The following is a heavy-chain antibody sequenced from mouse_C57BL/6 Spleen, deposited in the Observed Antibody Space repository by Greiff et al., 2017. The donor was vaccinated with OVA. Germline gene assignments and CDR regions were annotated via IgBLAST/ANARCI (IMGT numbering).Heavy chain of an antibody. V-gene: IGHV1-82*01. J-gene: IGHJ2*01. CDR3: ARRDGTGYFDY. D-gene: IGHD4-1*01. Sequence: VQLQQSGPELVKPGASVKISCKASGYAFSSSWMNWVKQRPGKGLEWIGRIYPGDGDTNYNGKFKGKATLTADKSSSTAYMQLSSLTSEDSAVYFCARRDGTGYFDYWGQGTTLTVSS. CDR2: IYPGDGDT. CDR1: GYAFSSSW.